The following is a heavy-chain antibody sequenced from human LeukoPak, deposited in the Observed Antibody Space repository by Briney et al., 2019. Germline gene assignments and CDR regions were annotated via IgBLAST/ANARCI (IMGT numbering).Heavy chain of an antibody. Sequence: PSETLSLTCTVSGGSISSTSYYWGWIRQPPGKGLEWIGSIYYSGSTNYNPSLKSRVTISVDTSKNQFSLKLSSVTAADTAVYYCARVKGYCSSTSCYGRFDPWGQGTLVTVSS. J-gene: IGHJ5*02. CDR2: IYYSGST. CDR3: ARVKGYCSSTSCYGRFDP. V-gene: IGHV4-39*07. CDR1: GGSISSTSYY. D-gene: IGHD2-2*01.